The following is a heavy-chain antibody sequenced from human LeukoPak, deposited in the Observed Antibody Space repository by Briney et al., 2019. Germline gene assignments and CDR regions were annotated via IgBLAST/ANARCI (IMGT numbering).Heavy chain of an antibody. CDR2: IYYSGST. CDR1: GGSFSGYY. D-gene: IGHD5-18*01. Sequence: KPSETLSLTCAVYGGSFSGYYWSWIRQPPGKGLEWIGYIYYSGSTNYNPSLKSRVTISVDTSKNQFSLKLSSVTAADTAVYYCARGDTAMTNGTERIDYWGQGTLVTVSS. CDR3: ARGDTAMTNGTERIDY. V-gene: IGHV4-59*12. J-gene: IGHJ4*02.